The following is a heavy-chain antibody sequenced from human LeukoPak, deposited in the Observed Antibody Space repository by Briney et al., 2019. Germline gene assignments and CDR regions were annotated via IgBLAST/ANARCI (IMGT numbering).Heavy chain of an antibody. V-gene: IGHV4-59*01. CDR2: IYYSGST. J-gene: IGHJ3*02. CDR3: ARDHTTSLAFDI. CDR1: GGSISSYY. Sequence: PSETLSLTCTVSGGSISSYYWSWIRQPPGKGLEWTGYIYYSGSTNYNPSLKSRVTISVDTSKNQFSLKLSSVTAADTAVYYCARDHTTSLAFDIWGQGTMVTVSS. D-gene: IGHD1-26*01.